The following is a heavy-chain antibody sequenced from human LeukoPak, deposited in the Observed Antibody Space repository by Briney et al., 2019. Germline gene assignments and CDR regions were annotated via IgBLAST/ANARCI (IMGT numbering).Heavy chain of an antibody. V-gene: IGHV3-21*01. CDR3: ERVGYQLLDYYYYYMDV. CDR2: ISSSSSYI. Sequence: GGSLRLSCAASGFTFSSYSMNWVRQAPGKGLEWVSSISSSSSYIYYADSVKGRFTISRDNAKNSLYLQMNSLRAEDTAVYYCERVGYQLLDYYYYYMDVWGKGTTVTVSS. J-gene: IGHJ6*03. D-gene: IGHD2-2*01. CDR1: GFTFSSYS.